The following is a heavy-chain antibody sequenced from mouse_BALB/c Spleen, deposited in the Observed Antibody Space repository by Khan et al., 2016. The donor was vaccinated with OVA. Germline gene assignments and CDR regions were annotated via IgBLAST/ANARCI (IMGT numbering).Heavy chain of an antibody. D-gene: IGHD1-1*01. Sequence: EVELVESGGDLVKPGGSLKLSCAASGFTFSTYGMSWVRQTPDKRLEWVATVSTGGGYTYYPASVKGRFTISRANAKNTLYLQMSSLKSEDTAMFYCARLAYYYDSEGFAYWGQGTLVTVSA. J-gene: IGHJ3*01. CDR2: VSTGGGYT. CDR1: GFTFSTYG. CDR3: ARLAYYYDSEGFAY. V-gene: IGHV5-6*01.